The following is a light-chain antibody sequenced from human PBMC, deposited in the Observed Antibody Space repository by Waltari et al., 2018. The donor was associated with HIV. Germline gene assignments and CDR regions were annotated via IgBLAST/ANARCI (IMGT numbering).Light chain of an antibody. V-gene: IGLV1-51*01. CDR2: DKK. CDR1: DSNIWRNY. J-gene: IGLJ3*02. CDR3: GTWDSSLGGWV. Sequence: QSVLTQPPSVSAAPGQKVNITWSGSDSNIWRNYVSWYPQPPVAAPKLHSYDKKKRPSGIPDRFSGSKSGTSATLGITGLQTGDEADYYCGTWDSSLGGWVFGGGTKLAVL.